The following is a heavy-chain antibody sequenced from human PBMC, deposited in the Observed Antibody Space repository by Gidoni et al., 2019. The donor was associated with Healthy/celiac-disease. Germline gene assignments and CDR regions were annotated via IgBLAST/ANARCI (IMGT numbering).Heavy chain of an antibody. V-gene: IGHV7-4-1*02. Sequence: QVQLVQSGSELKKPGASVKVSCKASGYTFTSSAMNWVRQAPGQGLEWMGWINTNTGNPTYAQGFTGRFVFPLDTSVSTAYLQISSLKAEDTAVYYCARERPGDGYNYGYYYYGMDVWGQGTTVTVSS. CDR3: ARERPGDGYNYGYYYYGMDV. J-gene: IGHJ6*02. D-gene: IGHD5-12*01. CDR1: GYTFTSSA. CDR2: INTNTGNP.